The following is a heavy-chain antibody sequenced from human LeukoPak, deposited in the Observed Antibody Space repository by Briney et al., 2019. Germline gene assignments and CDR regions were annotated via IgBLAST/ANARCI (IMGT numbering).Heavy chain of an antibody. CDR1: GYTFTSYY. CDR2: INPSGGST. J-gene: IGHJ5*02. D-gene: IGHD3-22*01. CDR3: ARDIGDDSSGYSGEFDP. V-gene: IGHV1-46*01. Sequence: ASVKVSCKASGYTFTSYYMHWVRQAPGQGLEWMGIINPSGGSTSYAQKFQGRVTMTRDMSTSTVYMELSSLRSEDTAVYYCARDIGDDSSGYSGEFDPWGQGTLVTVSS.